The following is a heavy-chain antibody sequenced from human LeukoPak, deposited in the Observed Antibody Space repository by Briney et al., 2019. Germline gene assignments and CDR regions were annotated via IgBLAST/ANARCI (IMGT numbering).Heavy chain of an antibody. CDR1: GFIFSNYD. Sequence: GGSLRLSCAASGFIFSNYDLHWVRQGTGKGLEWVSSMYQSGVTHYSDSVEGRFSISREDAKTSLYLHMNTLRGGDTAVYYCARGQRPAWCDGMDVWGQGTTVTVSS. CDR2: MYQSGVT. J-gene: IGHJ6*02. CDR3: ARGQRPAWCDGMDV. V-gene: IGHV3-13*04. D-gene: IGHD2-8*02.